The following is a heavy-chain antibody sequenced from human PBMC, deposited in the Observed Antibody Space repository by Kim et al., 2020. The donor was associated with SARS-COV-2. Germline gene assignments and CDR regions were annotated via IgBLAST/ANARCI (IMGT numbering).Heavy chain of an antibody. Sequence: SETLSLTCTVSGGSISSSSYYWGWIRQPPGKGLEWIGSIYYSGSTYYNPSLKSRVTISVDTSKNQFSLKLSSVTAADTAVYYCARPGITIFGKGAYGMDVWGQGTTVTVSS. CDR1: GGSISSSSYY. CDR2: IYYSGST. D-gene: IGHD3-3*01. V-gene: IGHV4-39*01. J-gene: IGHJ6*02. CDR3: ARPGITIFGKGAYGMDV.